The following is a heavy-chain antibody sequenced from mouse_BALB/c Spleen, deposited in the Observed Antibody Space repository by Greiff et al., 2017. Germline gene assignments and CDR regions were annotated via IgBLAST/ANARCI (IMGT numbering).Heavy chain of an antibody. D-gene: IGHD2-2*01. CDR1: GYTFTSYW. Sequence: LQQPGSELVRPGASVKLSCKASGYTFTSYWMHWVKQRPGQGLEWIGNIYPGSGSTNYDEKFKSKATLTVDTSSSTAYMQLSSLTSEDSAVYYWTRETMVTPSYFDYWGQGTTLTVSS. CDR3: TRETMVTPSYFDY. J-gene: IGHJ2*01. V-gene: IGHV1S22*01. CDR2: IYPGSGST.